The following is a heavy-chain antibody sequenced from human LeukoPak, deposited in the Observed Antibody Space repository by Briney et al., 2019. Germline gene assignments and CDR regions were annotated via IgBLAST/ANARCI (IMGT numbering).Heavy chain of an antibody. CDR3: ASSMWELLLSFDY. V-gene: IGHV4-31*03. D-gene: IGHD1-26*01. J-gene: IGHJ4*02. CDR2: IYYSGST. CDR1: GGSISSGGYY. Sequence: TLSLTCTVSGGSISSGGYYWSWIRQHPGKGLEWIGYIYYSGSTYYNPSLKSRVTISVDTSKNQFSLKLSSVTAADTAVYYCASSMWELLLSFDYWGQGTLVTVSS.